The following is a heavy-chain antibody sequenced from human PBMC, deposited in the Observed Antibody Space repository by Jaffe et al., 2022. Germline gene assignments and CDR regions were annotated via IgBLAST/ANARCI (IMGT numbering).Heavy chain of an antibody. Sequence: EVQLVESGGGLVQPGRSLRLSCTASGFTFGDYAMSWFRQAPGKGLEWVGFIRSKAYGGTTEYAASVKGRFTISRDDSKSIAYLQMNSLKTEDTAVYYCTVLRFLEWLSNHDYWGQGTLVTVSS. V-gene: IGHV3-49*03. J-gene: IGHJ4*02. CDR1: GFTFGDYA. CDR3: TVLRFLEWLSNHDY. D-gene: IGHD3-3*01. CDR2: IRSKAYGGTT.